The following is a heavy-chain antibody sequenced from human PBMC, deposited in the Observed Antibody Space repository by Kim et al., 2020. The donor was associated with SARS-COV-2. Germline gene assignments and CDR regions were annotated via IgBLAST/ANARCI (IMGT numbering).Heavy chain of an antibody. V-gene: IGHV4-59*01. Sequence: SETLSLTCTVSGGSISSYYWSWIRQPPGKGLEWIGYIYYSGSTNYNPSLKSRVTISVDTSKNQFSLKLSSVTAADTAVYYCASLYGSGVLFAIWGQGTMVTVSS. J-gene: IGHJ3*02. CDR1: GGSISSYY. CDR3: ASLYGSGVLFAI. CDR2: IYYSGST. D-gene: IGHD3-10*01.